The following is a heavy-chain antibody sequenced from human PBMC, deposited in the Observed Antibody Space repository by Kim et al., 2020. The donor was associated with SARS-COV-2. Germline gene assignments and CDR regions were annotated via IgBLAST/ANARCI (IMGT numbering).Heavy chain of an antibody. V-gene: IGHV3-30*04. D-gene: IGHD3-10*01. J-gene: IGHJ4*02. CDR1: GFIFNSYA. CDR2: MSHDGRDI. CDR3: VRDLYGSLDH. Sequence: GGSLRLSCAASGFIFNSYAMHWVRQAPGKGLEWVAVMSHDGRDIHHADSVKGRFTISRDNSKNTLYLQMNSLRVEDTAVYYCVRDLYGSLDHWGQGTLVTVSS.